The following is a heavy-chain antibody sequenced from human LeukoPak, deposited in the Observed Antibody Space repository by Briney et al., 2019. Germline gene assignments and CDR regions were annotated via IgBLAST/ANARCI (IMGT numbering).Heavy chain of an antibody. V-gene: IGHV3-21*01. CDR1: GFNISTYS. J-gene: IGHJ5*02. D-gene: IGHD6-13*01. Sequence: GGSLRLSCAASGFNISTYSMNWVRQTPGKGLEWVSSISSSSRYIYYADSVKGRFTISRDNAKNSLYLQMNSLRVEDTAVYYCARGAAATGDWFDPWGQGTLVTVSS. CDR2: ISSSSRYI. CDR3: ARGAAATGDWFDP.